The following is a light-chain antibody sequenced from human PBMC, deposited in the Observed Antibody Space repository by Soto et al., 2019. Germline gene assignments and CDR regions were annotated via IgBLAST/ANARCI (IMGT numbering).Light chain of an antibody. V-gene: IGKV1-17*01. CDR2: AAS. CDR1: QGIRSD. Sequence: DIQLTQSPSSLSASVGDTITITCRASQGIRSDLGWCQQKPGKAPKRLIYAASTLHSGVPSRFSGSGSGTEFTLTISSLQPEDFATYYCLQHNTYPRGFGQGTRLEIK. CDR3: LQHNTYPRG. J-gene: IGKJ5*01.